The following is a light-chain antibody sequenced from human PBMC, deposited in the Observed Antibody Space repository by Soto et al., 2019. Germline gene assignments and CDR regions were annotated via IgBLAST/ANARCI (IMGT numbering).Light chain of an antibody. J-gene: IGLJ2*01. V-gene: IGLV2-14*01. CDR1: SSDVGGYNY. Sequence: QSALTQPASVSGSPGQSITISCTGTSSDVGGYNYVSWYQQHPGKAPKLLIYDVTNRPSGVSNRFSGSKSGNTASLTISGVPAEGEADYYCSSYTSSSTQVLFGGGTKLTVL. CDR2: DVT. CDR3: SSYTSSSTQVL.